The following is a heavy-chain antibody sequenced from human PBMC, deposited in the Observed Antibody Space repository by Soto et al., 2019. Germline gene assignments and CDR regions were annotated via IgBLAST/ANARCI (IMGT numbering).Heavy chain of an antibody. V-gene: IGHV1-18*01. Sequence: ASVKVSCKASGYTFTSYGISWVRQAPGQGLEWMGWISAYNGNTIYAQKLQGRVTMTTDTSTSTAYMELRSLRSDDTAVYYCAWSGTYGDPTSSPDYWGQGTLVTVSS. D-gene: IGHD4-17*01. J-gene: IGHJ4*02. CDR2: ISAYNGNT. CDR1: GYTFTSYG. CDR3: AWSGTYGDPTSSPDY.